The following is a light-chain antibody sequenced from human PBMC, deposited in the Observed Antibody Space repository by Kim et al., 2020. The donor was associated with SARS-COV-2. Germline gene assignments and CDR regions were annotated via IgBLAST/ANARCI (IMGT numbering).Light chain of an antibody. CDR1: QSVSSSY. V-gene: IGKV3-20*01. CDR3: QQYGSSPFT. J-gene: IGKJ3*01. CDR2: GAS. Sequence: SPGERATLSCRASQSVSSSYLAWYQQKPGQAPRLLIYGASSRATGILDRFSGSGSGTDFTLTISRLEPEDFAVYYCQQYGSSPFTFGPGTKVDIK.